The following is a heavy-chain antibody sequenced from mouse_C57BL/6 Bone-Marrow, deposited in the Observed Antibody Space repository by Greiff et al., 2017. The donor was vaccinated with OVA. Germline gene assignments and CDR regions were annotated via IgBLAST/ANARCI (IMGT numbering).Heavy chain of an antibody. J-gene: IGHJ3*01. V-gene: IGHV10-1*01. D-gene: IGHD1-1*01. Sequence: EVQLVESGGGLVQPKGSLKLSCAASGFSFNTYAMNWVRQAPGKGLEWVARIRSKSNHYATYYADSVKDRFTISRDDSESMLYLQMNNLKTEDTAMYYCVRHLYYATGAYWGQGTLVTVSA. CDR3: VRHLYYATGAY. CDR1: GFSFNTYA. CDR2: IRSKSNHYAT.